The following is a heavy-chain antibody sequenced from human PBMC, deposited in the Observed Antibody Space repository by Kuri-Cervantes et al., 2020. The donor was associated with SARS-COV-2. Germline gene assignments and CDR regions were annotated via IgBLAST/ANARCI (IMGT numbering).Heavy chain of an antibody. J-gene: IGHJ4*02. CDR2: MNPNSGNT. CDR1: GYTFTSYG. CDR3: AREDWNDAGVFDY. D-gene: IGHD1-1*01. Sequence: ASVKVSCKASGYTFTSYGISWVRQAPGQGLEWMGWMNPNSGNTGYAQKFQGRVTITRNTSISTAYMELSSLRSEDTAVYYCAREDWNDAGVFDYWGQGTLVTVSS. V-gene: IGHV1-8*03.